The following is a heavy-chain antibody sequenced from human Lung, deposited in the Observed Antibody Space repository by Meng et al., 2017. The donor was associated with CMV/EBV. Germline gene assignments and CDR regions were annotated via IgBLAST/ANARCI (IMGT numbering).Heavy chain of an antibody. CDR1: GFTFNTYG. D-gene: IGHD5-12*01. J-gene: IGHJ4*02. CDR3: AKDLVDYYFDS. CDR2: IRSDGHQT. V-gene: IGHV3-30*02. Sequence: GESXKISCIASGFTFNTYGMHWVRQAPGKGLEWVAFIRSDGHQTYYADSVKGRFAVSRDNSKNTLYLRMTSLRAGDTAVYFCAKDLVDYYFDSWGQGPLVTVSS.